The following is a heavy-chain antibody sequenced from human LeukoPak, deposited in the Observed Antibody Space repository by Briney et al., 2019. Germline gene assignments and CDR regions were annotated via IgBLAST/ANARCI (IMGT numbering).Heavy chain of an antibody. CDR1: GYTFTSYY. CDR3: ARDADLVVTAIQPPDY. V-gene: IGHV1-46*01. Sequence: ASVKVSCKASGYTFTSYYMHWVRQAPGQGLEWMGIINPSGGSTTYAQKLQGRVTMTTDTSTSTAYMELRSLRSDDTAVYYCARDADLVVTAIQPPDYWGQGTLVTVSS. J-gene: IGHJ4*02. D-gene: IGHD2-21*02. CDR2: INPSGGST.